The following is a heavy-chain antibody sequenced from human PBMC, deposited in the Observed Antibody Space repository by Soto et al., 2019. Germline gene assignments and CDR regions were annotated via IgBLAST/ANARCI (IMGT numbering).Heavy chain of an antibody. D-gene: IGHD2-15*01. V-gene: IGHV5-10-1*01. CDR3: ARTGIVVVVAANWFDP. CDR1: GYSFTSYW. J-gene: IGHJ5*02. CDR2: IDPSDSYT. Sequence: GESLKISCKGSGYSFTSYWISWVRQMPGKGLEWMGRIDPSDSYTNYSPSFQGHVTISADKSISTAYLQWSSLKASDTVMYYCARTGIVVVVAANWFDPWGQGTLVTVSS.